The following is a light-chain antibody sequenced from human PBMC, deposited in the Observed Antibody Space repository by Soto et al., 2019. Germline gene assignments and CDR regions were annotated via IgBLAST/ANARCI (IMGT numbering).Light chain of an antibody. V-gene: IGKV1-9*01. J-gene: IGKJ5*01. CDR1: QGISSY. Sequence: DIQMTQSPSFLSASVGDRVTITFRASQGISSYLSWYQQKPVKSPKLLIYAASTLQSGVPSMFSGSGSGTDFTLTISSLQPEDFATYYCQQANSFPLTFGQGTRLEIK. CDR2: AAS. CDR3: QQANSFPLT.